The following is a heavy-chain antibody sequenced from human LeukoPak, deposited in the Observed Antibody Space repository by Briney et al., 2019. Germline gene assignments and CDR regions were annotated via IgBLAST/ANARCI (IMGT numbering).Heavy chain of an antibody. CDR3: ARDLRYSSSWQAFDY. D-gene: IGHD6-13*01. CDR2: LEQDGSEK. CDR1: GFTFNDYY. Sequence: GGSLRLSCAASGFTFNDYYMSWIRQAPGKGLEWAATLEQDGSEKYYVDSVKGRFIIFRDNAKNSLYLQMNSLRAEDTAVYYCARDLRYSSSWQAFDYWGQGTLVTVSS. J-gene: IGHJ4*02. V-gene: IGHV3-7*01.